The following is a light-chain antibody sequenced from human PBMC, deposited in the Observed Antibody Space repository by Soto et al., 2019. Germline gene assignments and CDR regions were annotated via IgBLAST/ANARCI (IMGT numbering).Light chain of an antibody. Sequence: EIGMTQAPATLSVSPGERATLSCRASQSVSSNLGWYQQKPGQAPRLLIYGASTRATGIPARFSGSGSGTEFTLTISSLQSEDFAVYYCQQYHNWPPITFGQGTRLEIK. CDR1: QSVSSN. V-gene: IGKV3-15*01. CDR3: QQYHNWPPIT. CDR2: GAS. J-gene: IGKJ5*01.